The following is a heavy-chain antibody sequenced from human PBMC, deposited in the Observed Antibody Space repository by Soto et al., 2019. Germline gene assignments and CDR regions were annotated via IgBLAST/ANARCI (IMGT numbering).Heavy chain of an antibody. J-gene: IGHJ5*02. D-gene: IGHD2-15*01. CDR3: ARASGCSGGSCAFDP. V-gene: IGHV4-59*01. CDR2: IYYTGST. CDR1: GGSISTYY. Sequence: QVQLQESGPGLVKPSETLSLTCTVSGGSISTYYWSWIRQPPGTGLEWIGYIYYTGSTNYNPSLKSRVTISVDTSKNQFSMKLSSVTAADTAVYYCARASGCSGGSCAFDPWGQGTLVTVSS.